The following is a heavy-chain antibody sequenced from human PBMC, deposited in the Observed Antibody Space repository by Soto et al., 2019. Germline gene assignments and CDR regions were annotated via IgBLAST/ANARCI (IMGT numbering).Heavy chain of an antibody. CDR2: INWNGGST. J-gene: IGHJ6*02. CDR1: GFTFDDYG. Sequence: GGSVRLSCAASGFTFDDYGMSWVRQAPGKGLEWVSGINWNGGSTGYADSVKGRFTISRDNAKNSLYLQMNSLRAEDTALYYCARGDGGILGYCSGGSCYNYYYYGMDVWGQGTTVTVSS. CDR3: ARGDGGILGYCSGGSCYNYYYYGMDV. V-gene: IGHV3-20*04. D-gene: IGHD2-15*01.